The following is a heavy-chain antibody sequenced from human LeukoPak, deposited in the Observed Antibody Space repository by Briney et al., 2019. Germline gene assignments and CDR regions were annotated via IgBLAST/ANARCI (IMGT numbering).Heavy chain of an antibody. CDR1: GYSFTSYW. Sequence: GESLKISCKGSGYSFTSYWIGWVRQMPGKGLEWMGIIYPGDSDTRYSPSFQGQVTISADKSISTAYLQWSSLKASDTAMYYCARRSGSYSKISAFDIWGQGTMVTVSS. CDR2: IYPGDSDT. CDR3: ARRSGSYSKISAFDI. J-gene: IGHJ3*02. D-gene: IGHD1-26*01. V-gene: IGHV5-51*01.